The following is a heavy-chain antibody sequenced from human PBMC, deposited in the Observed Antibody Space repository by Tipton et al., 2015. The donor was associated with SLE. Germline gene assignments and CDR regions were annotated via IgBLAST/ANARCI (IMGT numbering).Heavy chain of an antibody. CDR1: GGSISSSSYY. J-gene: IGHJ4*02. CDR2: IYYSGST. Sequence: LRLSCTVSGGSISSSSYYWGWIRQPPGKGLEWIGSIYYSGSTHYNPSLKSRVTISVDTSKNQFSLKLSSVTAADTAVYYCARRVRGGDYAYYFDYWGQGTLVTVSS. V-gene: IGHV4-39*07. CDR3: ARRVRGGDYAYYFDY. D-gene: IGHD2-21*02.